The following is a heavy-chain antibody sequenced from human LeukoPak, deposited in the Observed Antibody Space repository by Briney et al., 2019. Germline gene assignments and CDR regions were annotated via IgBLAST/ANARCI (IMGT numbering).Heavy chain of an antibody. CDR3: ARGVDSSSWYGYYYHYMDV. CDR1: GYTFTSYG. D-gene: IGHD6-13*01. Sequence: ASVKVSCKASGYTFTSYGISWVRQAPGQGLEWMGWISTYNGNTNYAQKLQGRVTMTTDTSTSTAYMELSSLRSEDTAVYYCARGVDSSSWYGYYYHYMDVWGKGTTVTVSS. V-gene: IGHV1-18*01. J-gene: IGHJ6*03. CDR2: ISTYNGNT.